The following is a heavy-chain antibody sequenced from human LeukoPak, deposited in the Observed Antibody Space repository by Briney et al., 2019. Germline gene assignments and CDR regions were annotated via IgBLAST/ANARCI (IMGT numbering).Heavy chain of an antibody. Sequence: GGSLRLSCAASGFTFSSYGMHWVRQAPGKGLEWEAVISYDGSNKYYADSVKGRFTISRDNSKNTLYLQMNSLRAEDTAVYYCAKARFGELSIPAANYFDYWGQGTLVTVSS. D-gene: IGHD3-10*01. CDR2: ISYDGSNK. CDR3: AKARFGELSIPAANYFDY. V-gene: IGHV3-30*18. CDR1: GFTFSSYG. J-gene: IGHJ4*02.